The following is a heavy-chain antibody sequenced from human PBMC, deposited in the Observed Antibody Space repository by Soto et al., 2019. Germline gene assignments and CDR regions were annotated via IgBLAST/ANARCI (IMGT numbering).Heavy chain of an antibody. CDR2: ISYSGAT. Sequence: WENAALGCAVPGDSRGGDNWCCVGLPPGKGLECLGYISYSGATNYNPSLKSRVTMSIDTSKNQFSLQLNSVTAADTAVYYCARGFAIDWYTYYFDYWGQGPLVTVS. J-gene: IGHJ4*02. V-gene: IGHV4-59*08. D-gene: IGHD3-9*01. CDR3: ARGFAIDWYTYYFDY. CDR1: GDSRGGDN.